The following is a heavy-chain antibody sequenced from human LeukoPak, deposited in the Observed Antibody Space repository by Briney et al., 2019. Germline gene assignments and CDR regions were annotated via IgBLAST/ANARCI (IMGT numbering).Heavy chain of an antibody. CDR3: ARSPAVAGTGWFDP. Sequence: SETLSLTCTVSGGSISSYYWSWIRQPPGKGLEWIGYIYYSGSTNYNPSLKSRVTISVDTSKNQFSLKLCSVTAADTAVYYCARSPAVAGTGWFDPWGQGTLVTVSS. CDR2: IYYSGST. V-gene: IGHV4-59*01. CDR1: GGSISSYY. D-gene: IGHD6-19*01. J-gene: IGHJ5*02.